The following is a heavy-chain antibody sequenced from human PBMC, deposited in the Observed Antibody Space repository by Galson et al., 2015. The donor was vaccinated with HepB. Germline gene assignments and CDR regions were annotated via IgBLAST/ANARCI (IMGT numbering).Heavy chain of an antibody. Sequence: SLILSCAASGFTSSSYAMHWVRQAPGKGLEWVAFISFDSNNKYYADSVKGRFTISRDNSKNTLYLQMNSLRAEDTAVYYCARPPLNYYDSSGYYGYFDYWGQGTLVTVSS. CDR3: ARPPLNYYDSSGYYGYFDY. D-gene: IGHD3-22*01. J-gene: IGHJ4*02. CDR2: ISFDSNNK. CDR1: GFTSSSYA. V-gene: IGHV3-30-3*01.